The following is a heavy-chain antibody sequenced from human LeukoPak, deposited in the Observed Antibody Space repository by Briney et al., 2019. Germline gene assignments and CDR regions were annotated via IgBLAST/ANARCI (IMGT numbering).Heavy chain of an antibody. D-gene: IGHD6-13*01. J-gene: IGHJ4*02. CDR1: GFTFSSYS. Sequence: PGGSLRLSCAASGFTFSSYSVNWVRQAPGKGLEWVSSISSSSSYIYYADSVKGRFTISRDNAKNSLYLQMNSLRAEDTAVYYCAIIAAAGYCFDYWGQGTLVTVSS. CDR3: AIIAAAGYCFDY. CDR2: ISSSSSYI. V-gene: IGHV3-21*01.